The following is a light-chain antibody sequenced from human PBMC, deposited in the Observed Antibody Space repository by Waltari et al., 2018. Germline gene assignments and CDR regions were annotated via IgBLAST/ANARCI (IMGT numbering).Light chain of an antibody. V-gene: IGLV6-57*02. J-gene: IGLJ7*01. CDR2: DKH. Sequence: QRPRRAPTNIIYDKHQRAFAAPDRFSGAIDIASNSAALTISGLTTEDEGDYYCQSYDSVSGVFGGGTLLTVL. CDR3: QSYDSVSGV.